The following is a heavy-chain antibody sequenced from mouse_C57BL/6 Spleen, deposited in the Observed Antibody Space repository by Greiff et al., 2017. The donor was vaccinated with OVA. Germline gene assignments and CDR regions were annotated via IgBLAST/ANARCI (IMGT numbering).Heavy chain of an antibody. CDR2: IHPNSGST. D-gene: IGHD1-3*01. J-gene: IGHJ3*01. V-gene: IGHV1-64*01. CDR1: GYTFTSYW. CDR3: AREITGFTY. Sequence: QVQLQQPGAELVKPGASVKLSCKASGYTFTSYWMHWVKQRPGQGLEWIGMIHPNSGSTNYNEKFKSKATLTVDKSSSTAYMQLSSLTSEDSAVYYCAREITGFTYSDQGTLVTVSA.